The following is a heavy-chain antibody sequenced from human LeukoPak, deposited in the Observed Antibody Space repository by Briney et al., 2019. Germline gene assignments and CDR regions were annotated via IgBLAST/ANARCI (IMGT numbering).Heavy chain of an antibody. CDR3: ARVLLTPRTTYYFDY. V-gene: IGHV4-39*07. CDR2: IYYSGST. CDR1: GGSISSSSYY. D-gene: IGHD1-1*01. Sequence: SETLSLTCTVSGGSISSSSYYWGWIRQPPGKGLEWIGSIYYSGSTYYNPSLKSRVTISVDTSKNQFSLKLSSVTAADTAVYYCARVLLTPRTTYYFDYWGQGTLVTVSS. J-gene: IGHJ4*02.